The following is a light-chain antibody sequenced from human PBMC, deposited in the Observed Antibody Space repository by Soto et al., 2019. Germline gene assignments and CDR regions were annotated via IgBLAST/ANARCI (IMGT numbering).Light chain of an antibody. CDR1: QSVTRSY. CDR3: QQYGSSRT. CDR2: GAS. J-gene: IGKJ1*01. V-gene: IGKV3-20*01. Sequence: EIVLTQSPGTLYLSPGEGATLSCRASQSVTRSYLAWYQQKPGQAPRLLIYGASIRTTGIPDRFSGSGSGTDFALTISRLEPEDFAVYYCQQYGSSRTFGQGTKVEIK.